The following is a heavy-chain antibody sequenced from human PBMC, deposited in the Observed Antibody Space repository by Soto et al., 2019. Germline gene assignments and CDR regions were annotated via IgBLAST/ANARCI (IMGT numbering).Heavy chain of an antibody. CDR1: GYTFTSYG. CDR3: AREGTTPSHYYYYGMDV. CDR2: ISAYNGNT. Sequence: ASVKVSCKASGYTFTSYGISWVRQAPGQGLEWMGWISAYNGNTNYAQKLQGRVTMTTDTSTSTAYMELRSLRSDDTAVYYCAREGTTPSHYYYYGMDVWGQGTTVTAP. V-gene: IGHV1-18*01. D-gene: IGHD4-17*01. J-gene: IGHJ6*02.